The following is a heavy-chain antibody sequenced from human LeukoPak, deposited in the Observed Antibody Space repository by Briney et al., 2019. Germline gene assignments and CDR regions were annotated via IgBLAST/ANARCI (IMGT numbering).Heavy chain of an antibody. V-gene: IGHV4-39*01. CDR3: ARSGWGGSYFDY. CDR2: IYYSGST. CDR1: GGSISSSSYY. D-gene: IGHD1-26*01. J-gene: IGHJ4*02. Sequence: SETLSLTCTVSGGSISSSSYYWGWLRQPPGKGLEWIGSIYYSGSTYYNPSLKSRVTISVDTSKNQFSLKLSSVTAADTAVYYCARSGWGGSYFDYWGQGTLVTVSS.